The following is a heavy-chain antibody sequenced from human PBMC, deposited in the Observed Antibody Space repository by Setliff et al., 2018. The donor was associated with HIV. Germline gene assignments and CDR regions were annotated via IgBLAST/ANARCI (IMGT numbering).Heavy chain of an antibody. CDR1: GGSISSYY. V-gene: IGHV4-59*08. CDR2: IHHSGST. Sequence: SETLSLTCTVSGGSISSYYWNWIRQPPGKGLEWIGYIHHSGSTHQNPSLKSRVTISVDSSKNHFSLILSSVTAADTAVYFCARILGSHYYYGMDVWGPGTTVTVSS. J-gene: IGHJ6*02. D-gene: IGHD6-19*01. CDR3: ARILGSHYYYGMDV.